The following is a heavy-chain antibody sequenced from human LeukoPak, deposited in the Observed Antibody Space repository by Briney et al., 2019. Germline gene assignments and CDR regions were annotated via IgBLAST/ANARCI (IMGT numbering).Heavy chain of an antibody. V-gene: IGHV3-48*01. CDR2: ISSSSSTI. D-gene: IGHD6-13*01. CDR3: AKDFGSSWSYYFDY. Sequence: GGSLRLSCAASGFTFSTYSMNWVRQAPGKGLEWVSYISSSSSTIYYADSVKGRFTISRDNSKNTLYLQMNSLRAEDTAVYYCAKDFGSSWSYYFDYWGQGTLVTVSS. J-gene: IGHJ4*02. CDR1: GFTFSTYS.